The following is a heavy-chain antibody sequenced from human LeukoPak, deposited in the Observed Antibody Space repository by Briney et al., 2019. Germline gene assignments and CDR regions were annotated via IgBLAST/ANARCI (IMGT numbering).Heavy chain of an antibody. D-gene: IGHD5-24*01. J-gene: IGHJ4*02. CDR3: ARGLKTDGYDH. CDR1: GGSISSYY. CDR2: IYYSGST. V-gene: IGHV4-59*01. Sequence: KPSETLSLTCTVSGGSISSYYWSWVRQPPGKGLEWIGYIYYSGSTNYNPSLKSRVTISVDTSKNQFSLKLRSVTAADTAVYYCARGLKTDGYDHWGQGTLVTVSS.